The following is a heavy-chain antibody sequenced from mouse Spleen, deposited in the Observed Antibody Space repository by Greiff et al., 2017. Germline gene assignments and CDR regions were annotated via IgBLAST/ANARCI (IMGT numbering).Heavy chain of an antibody. V-gene: IGHV1-15*01. Sequence: VQLMESGAELVRPGASVTLSCKASGYTFTDYEMHWVKQTPVHGLEWIGAIDPETGGTAYNQKFKGKAILTADKSSSTAYMELRSLTSEDSAVYYCTRGIRYDALAYWGQGTLVTVSA. CDR1: GYTFTDYE. D-gene: IGHD2-14*01. J-gene: IGHJ3*01. CDR3: TRGIRYDALAY. CDR2: IDPETGGT.